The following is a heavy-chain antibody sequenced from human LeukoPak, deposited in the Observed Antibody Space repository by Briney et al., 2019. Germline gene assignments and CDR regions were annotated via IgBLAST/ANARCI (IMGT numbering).Heavy chain of an antibody. CDR3: ARVLAPDAFDI. J-gene: IGHJ3*02. Sequence: PSETLSLTCTVSGGSISSGDYYWSWIRQPPGKGLEWIGYIYYSGSTYYNPSLKSRVTISVDTSKNQFSLKLSSMTAAGTAVYYCARVLAPDAFDIWGQGTMVTVSS. CDR1: GGSISSGDYY. CDR2: IYYSGST. D-gene: IGHD2/OR15-2a*01. V-gene: IGHV4-30-4*08.